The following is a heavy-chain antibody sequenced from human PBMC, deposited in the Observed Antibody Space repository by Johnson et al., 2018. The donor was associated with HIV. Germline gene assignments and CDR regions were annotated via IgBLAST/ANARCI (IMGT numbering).Heavy chain of an antibody. CDR2: ISVSGDST. CDR1: GFTFSSYA. CDR3: ARGRSSSSTAAFDI. Sequence: VQLVESGGGVVQPGGSLRLSCATSGFTFSSYAMTWVRQSPGKGLEWVSTISVSGDSTYYADSVKGRFTISREKSKNTLYLQMKSLRGEDTAVYSCARGRSSSSTAAFDIWGQGTMVTVSS. V-gene: IGHV3-23*04. D-gene: IGHD6-6*01. J-gene: IGHJ3*02.